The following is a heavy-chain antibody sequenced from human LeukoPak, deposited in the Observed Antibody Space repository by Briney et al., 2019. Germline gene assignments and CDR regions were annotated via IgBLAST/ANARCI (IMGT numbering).Heavy chain of an antibody. CDR2: IYHSGST. J-gene: IGHJ4*02. V-gene: IGHV4-30-2*01. CDR3: ARAPYYDFWSGLN. D-gene: IGHD3-3*01. Sequence: SSETLSLTCTVSGGSISSGGYYWSWIRQPPGKGLEWIGYIYHSGSTYYNPSLKSRVTISVDRSKNQFSLKLSSVTAADTAVYYCARAPYYDFWSGLNWGQGTLVTVSS. CDR1: GGSISSGGYY.